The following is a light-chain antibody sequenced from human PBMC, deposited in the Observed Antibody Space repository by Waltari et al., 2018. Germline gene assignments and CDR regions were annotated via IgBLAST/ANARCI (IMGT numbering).Light chain of an antibody. CDR1: PSVSRT. Sequence: EIVLTQSPGTLSLSPGERVTLSCRASPSVSRTLAWYQQKPCQAPRLLIYGASIRAPGIPDRFSGSGSGTDFSLTISRLEPEDFAVYYCQHYRSLPVTFGQGTKVEIK. CDR3: QHYRSLPVT. J-gene: IGKJ1*01. CDR2: GAS. V-gene: IGKV3-20*01.